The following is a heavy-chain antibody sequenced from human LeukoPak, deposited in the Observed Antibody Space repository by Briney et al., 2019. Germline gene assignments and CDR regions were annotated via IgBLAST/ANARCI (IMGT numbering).Heavy chain of an antibody. CDR2: INPNSGGT. CDR1: GYTFTGYY. J-gene: IGHJ5*02. CDR3: ARGPLYRVVPAARLWFDP. V-gene: IGHV1-2*02. D-gene: IGHD2-2*01. Sequence: GASVKVSCKASGYTFTGYYMHWVRQAPGQGLEWMGWINPNSGGTNYAQKFQGRVTMIRDTSISTAYMELSRLRSDDTAVYYCARGPLYRVVPAARLWFDPWGQGTLVTVSS.